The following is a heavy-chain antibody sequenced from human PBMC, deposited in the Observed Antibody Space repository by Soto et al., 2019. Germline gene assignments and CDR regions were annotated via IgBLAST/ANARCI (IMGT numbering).Heavy chain of an antibody. CDR3: ARHPERIAQIGWFDP. D-gene: IGHD6-13*01. Sequence: GASVKVSCKASGYTFTGYYMHWVRQAPGQGLEWMGWINPNSGGTNYAQKFQGWVTMTRDTSISTAYMELSRLRSDDTAVYYCARHPERIAQIGWFDPWGQGTLVTVSS. CDR1: GYTFTGYY. J-gene: IGHJ5*02. V-gene: IGHV1-2*04. CDR2: INPNSGGT.